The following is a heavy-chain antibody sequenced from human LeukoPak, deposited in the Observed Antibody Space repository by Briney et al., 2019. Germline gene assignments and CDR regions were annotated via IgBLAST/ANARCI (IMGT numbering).Heavy chain of an antibody. Sequence: SETLSLTCAVYGGSFSGYYWSWIRQPPGKGLGWIGGINHSGSTNYNPSLKSRVTISVDTSKNQFSLKLSSVTAADTAVYYCGRVQGIGPDYWGQGTLVTVSS. CDR3: GRVQGIGPDY. J-gene: IGHJ4*02. D-gene: IGHD6-13*01. CDR2: INHSGST. V-gene: IGHV4-34*01. CDR1: GGSFSGYY.